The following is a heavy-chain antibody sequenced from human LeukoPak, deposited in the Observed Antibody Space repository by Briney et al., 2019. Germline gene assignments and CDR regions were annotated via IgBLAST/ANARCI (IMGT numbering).Heavy chain of an antibody. D-gene: IGHD3-3*01. CDR2: ISAYNGNT. J-gene: IGHJ3*02. CDR1: GYTFTSYG. CDR3: ARDRYDFWSGYYVKRDAFDI. V-gene: IGHV1-18*01. Sequence: GASVKVSCKSSGYTFTSYGISWVRQAPGQGPEWMGWISAYNGNTNYAQKLQGRVTMTTDTSTSTAYMELRSLRSDDTAVYYCARDRYDFWSGYYVKRDAFDIWGQGTMVTVSS.